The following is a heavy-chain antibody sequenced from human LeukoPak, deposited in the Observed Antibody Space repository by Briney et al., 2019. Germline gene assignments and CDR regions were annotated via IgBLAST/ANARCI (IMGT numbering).Heavy chain of an antibody. V-gene: IGHV3-33*01. CDR1: GFTFSSYG. CDR3: ARTYYYGSGSYPWFDP. CDR2: IWYDGSNK. D-gene: IGHD3-10*01. Sequence: GGSLRLSCAASGFTFSSYGMQWLRQAPGKGLEWGAVIWYDGSNKYYADSVKGRFTISRDNSKNTLYLQMNSLRAEDTAVYYCARTYYYGSGSYPWFDPWGQGTLVTVSS. J-gene: IGHJ5*02.